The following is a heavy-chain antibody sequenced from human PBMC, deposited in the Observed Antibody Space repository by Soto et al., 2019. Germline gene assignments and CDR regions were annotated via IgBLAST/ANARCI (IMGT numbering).Heavy chain of an antibody. V-gene: IGHV5-51*01. Sequence: GESLKISCKGSGYSFTSYWIGWVRQMPGKGLEWMGIIYPGDSDTRYSPSFQGQVTISADKSISTAYLQWSSLKASDTAMYYCARHPCSGGSCYSTSGRNWFDPWGQGTLVTVSS. J-gene: IGHJ5*02. D-gene: IGHD2-15*01. CDR2: IYPGDSDT. CDR3: ARHPCSGGSCYSTSGRNWFDP. CDR1: GYSFTSYW.